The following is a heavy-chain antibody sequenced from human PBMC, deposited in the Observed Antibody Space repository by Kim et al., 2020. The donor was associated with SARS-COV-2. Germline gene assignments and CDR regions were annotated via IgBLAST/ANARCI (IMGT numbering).Heavy chain of an antibody. Sequence: GGSLRLSCAASGFTFSSYAMHWVRQAPGKGLEWVAVISYDGSNKYYADSVKGRFTISRDNSKNTLYLQMNSLRAEDTAVYYCARERRGDSGWYFVVPYFQHWGQGTLVTVSS. CDR2: ISYDGSNK. J-gene: IGHJ1*01. CDR3: ARERRGDSGWYFVVPYFQH. D-gene: IGHD6-19*01. CDR1: GFTFSSYA. V-gene: IGHV3-30*04.